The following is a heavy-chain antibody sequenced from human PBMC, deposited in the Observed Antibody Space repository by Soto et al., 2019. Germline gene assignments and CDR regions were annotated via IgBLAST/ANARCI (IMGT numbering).Heavy chain of an antibody. D-gene: IGHD6-13*01. CDR1: GFTFSSYW. CDR3: ARDPPPQSSWYYFDY. J-gene: IGHJ4*02. V-gene: IGHV3-74*01. Sequence: GGSLRLSCAASGFTFSSYWMHWVRQAPGKGLVWVSRINSDGSSTSYADSVKGRFTISRDNAKNTLYLQMNSLRAEDTAVYYCARDPPPQSSWYYFDYWGQGTLVTVSS. CDR2: INSDGSST.